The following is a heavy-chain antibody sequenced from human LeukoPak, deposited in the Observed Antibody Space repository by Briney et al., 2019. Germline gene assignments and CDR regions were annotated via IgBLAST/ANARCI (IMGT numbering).Heavy chain of an antibody. J-gene: IGHJ4*02. V-gene: IGHV3-21*01. CDR1: GFTFSTYS. CDR3: ANHLACGSTSCSPFDS. D-gene: IGHD2-2*01. CDR2: ISDRGTYI. Sequence: PGGSLGLSCTASGFTFSTYSMNWVRQAPGKGLEWVASISDRGTYIYYADSVKGRFTISRDNAKNSLYLQMNSLRAEDTAVYYCANHLACGSTSCSPFDSWGQGTLVTVSS.